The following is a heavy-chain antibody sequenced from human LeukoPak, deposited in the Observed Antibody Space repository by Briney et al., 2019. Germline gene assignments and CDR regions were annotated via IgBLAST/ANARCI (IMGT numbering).Heavy chain of an antibody. D-gene: IGHD3-10*01. Sequence: AGGSLRLSCAASGFTFSTYSMNWVRQAPGKGLEWVSSISGNSRYIYYADSVKGRFTISRDNAKNSLYLQMNSLRAEDTAVYYCARGDYYGSGSYYNPIGDYGMDVWGQGTTVTVSS. J-gene: IGHJ6*02. CDR2: ISGNSRYI. CDR1: GFTFSTYS. CDR3: ARGDYYGSGSYYNPIGDYGMDV. V-gene: IGHV3-21*04.